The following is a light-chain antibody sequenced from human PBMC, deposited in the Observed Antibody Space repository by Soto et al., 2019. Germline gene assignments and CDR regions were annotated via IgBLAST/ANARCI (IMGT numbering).Light chain of an antibody. V-gene: IGLV2-8*01. J-gene: IGLJ1*01. Sequence: QSVLTQPPSASGSAGQSVTISCTGTSSDVGGYNYVSWYQQHPGKAPKLMIYEVSKRPSGVPDRFSGSKSGNTASLTVSGLQAEDEADYYCNSYVGNNNFVFGTGTKVTVL. CDR1: SSDVGGYNY. CDR2: EVS. CDR3: NSYVGNNNFV.